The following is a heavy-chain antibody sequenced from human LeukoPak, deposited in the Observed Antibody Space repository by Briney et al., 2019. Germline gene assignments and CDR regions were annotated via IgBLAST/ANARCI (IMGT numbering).Heavy chain of an antibody. CDR3: ARDTGYYGSGGFDY. D-gene: IGHD3-10*01. CDR2: IYTSGST. CDR1: GGSISSSY. Sequence: SETLSLTCTVSGGSISSSYWSWIRQPAGKGLEWIGRIYTSGSTNYNPSLKSRVTMSPDTSKNQFSLKLSSVTAADTAVYYCARDTGYYGSGGFDYWGQGTLVTVPS. V-gene: IGHV4-4*07. J-gene: IGHJ4*02.